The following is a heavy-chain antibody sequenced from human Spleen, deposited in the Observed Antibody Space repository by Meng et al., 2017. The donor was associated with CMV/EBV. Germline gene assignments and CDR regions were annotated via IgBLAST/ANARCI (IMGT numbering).Heavy chain of an antibody. D-gene: IGHD3-22*01. CDR2: IYHSGTT. CDR1: GGSINSGGYY. CDR3: ARAQYHYDSTAYFEY. Sequence: SGGSINSGGYYWGWIRQHPGKGLEWIGYIYHSGTTSYNPSLKSRVTISVDTSEKQFSLKLTSVTAADTAVYYCARAQYHYDSTAYFEYWGQGALVTVSS. J-gene: IGHJ4*02. V-gene: IGHV4-31*02.